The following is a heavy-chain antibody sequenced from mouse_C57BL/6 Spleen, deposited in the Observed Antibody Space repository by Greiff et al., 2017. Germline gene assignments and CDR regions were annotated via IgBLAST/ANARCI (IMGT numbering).Heavy chain of an antibody. V-gene: IGHV3-6*01. CDR2: ISYDGSN. Sequence: ESGPGLVKPSQSLSLTCSVTGYSITSGYYWNWIRQFPGNKLEWMGYISYDGSNNYNPSLKNPISITRDTSKNQFFLKLNSVTTEDTATYYCASIYYYGSSPFDYWGQGTTLTVSS. CDR3: ASIYYYGSSPFDY. J-gene: IGHJ2*01. CDR1: GYSITSGYY. D-gene: IGHD1-1*01.